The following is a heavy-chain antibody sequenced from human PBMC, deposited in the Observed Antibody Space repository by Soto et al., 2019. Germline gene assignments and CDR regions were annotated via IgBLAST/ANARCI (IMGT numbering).Heavy chain of an antibody. Sequence: PFETLSLTCTVSGGSINTFYWSWVRQPAGKGLEWIGRIFSSGSTSFNPSLESRVAMSVDTSKNHFSLNLSSVTAADMAVYYCAREGSYSAYNFAHGIQLWSFDFWGQGALVTVSS. J-gene: IGHJ4*02. CDR1: GGSINTFY. CDR2: IFSSGST. D-gene: IGHD5-12*01. CDR3: AREGSYSAYNFAHGIQLWSFDF. V-gene: IGHV4-4*07.